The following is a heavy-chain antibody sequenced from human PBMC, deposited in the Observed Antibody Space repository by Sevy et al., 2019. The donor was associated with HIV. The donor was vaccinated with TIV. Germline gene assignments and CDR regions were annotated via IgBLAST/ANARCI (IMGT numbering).Heavy chain of an antibody. Sequence: GGSLRLSCAASGFTFRNYAMTWVRQAPGKGLQWVSAISGGDDSTYYADSVKGRFTISRDNSKNTLYLQMNSLRAEDTAVYYCAKDLAFIVGDAFDTWGQGTLVTVSS. V-gene: IGHV3-23*01. CDR3: AKDLAFIVGDAFDT. J-gene: IGHJ3*02. CDR1: GFTFRNYA. D-gene: IGHD1-26*01. CDR2: ISGGDDST.